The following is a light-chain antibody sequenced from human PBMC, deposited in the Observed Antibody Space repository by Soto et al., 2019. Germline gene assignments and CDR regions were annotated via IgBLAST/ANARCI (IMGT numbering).Light chain of an antibody. V-gene: IGKV3-20*01. CDR2: GAS. CDR3: QQYGSSPPT. CDR1: QSVTSSY. Sequence: EIVLTQSPGTLSLSPGERATLSCGASQSVTSSYLAWYQQKPGQAPRLLIYGASSSATGIPVRFSGSGSGTDFTLTISRLEPEDFAVYYCQQYGSSPPTLGQGTKVEIK. J-gene: IGKJ1*01.